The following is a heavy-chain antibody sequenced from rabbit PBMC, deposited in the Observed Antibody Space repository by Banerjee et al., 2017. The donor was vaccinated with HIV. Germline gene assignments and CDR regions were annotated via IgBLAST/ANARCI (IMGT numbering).Heavy chain of an antibody. CDR3: AKTYISSHNYYEL. CDR1: GFSFSSGYY. Sequence: QEQLVESGGGLVQPEGSLTLTCTASGFSFSSGYYMCWVRQALGKGLEWIGCIYTGSGSTYYASWAKGRFTITRSTSLNTVTLQLNSLTAADTATYFCAKTYISSHNYYELWGPGTLVTVS. J-gene: IGHJ4*01. CDR2: IYTGSGST. V-gene: IGHV1S47*01. D-gene: IGHD1-1*01.